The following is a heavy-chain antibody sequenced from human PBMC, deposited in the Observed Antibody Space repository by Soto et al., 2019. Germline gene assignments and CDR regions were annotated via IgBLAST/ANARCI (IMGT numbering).Heavy chain of an antibody. CDR2: IYYSGST. CDR1: GASISSYY. D-gene: IGHD1-7*01. J-gene: IGHJ5*02. Sequence: SETLSLTCTVSGASISSYYWSWIRQPPGKGPEWIGYIYYSGSTNYNPSLKSRVTISVDTSKNQFSLKLSSVTAADTAVYYCARLNWNYGANNWFDPWGQGTLVTVS. V-gene: IGHV4-59*01. CDR3: ARLNWNYGANNWFDP.